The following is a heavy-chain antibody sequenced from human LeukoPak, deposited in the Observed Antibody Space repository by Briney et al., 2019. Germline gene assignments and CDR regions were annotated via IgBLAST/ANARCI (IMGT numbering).Heavy chain of an antibody. J-gene: IGHJ4*02. V-gene: IGHV3-66*01. D-gene: IGHD3-9*01. CDR1: GFTVSSNY. Sequence: HSGGSLRLSCAASGFTVSSNYMSWVRQAPGKGLEWVSVIYSGGSTYYADSVKGRFTISRDNPKNTLYLQMNSLRAEDTAVYYCARDQDDWSLDYWGQGTLVTVSS. CDR3: ARDQDDWSLDY. CDR2: IYSGGST.